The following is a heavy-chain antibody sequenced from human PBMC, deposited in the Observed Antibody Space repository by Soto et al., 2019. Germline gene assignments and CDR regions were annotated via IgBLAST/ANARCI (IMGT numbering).Heavy chain of an antibody. CDR1: GFTFSSYN. V-gene: IGHV3-48*01. Sequence: PGASLRLSCAASGFTFSSYNMNWVRQTPGKGLEWLSYISTSSSTIFYADSVRGRFTISRDNAKNSLYLQINSLRAEDTAVYYCARDDLVTSHFDYWGQGT. J-gene: IGHJ4*02. CDR3: ARDDLVTSHFDY. CDR2: ISTSSSTI. D-gene: IGHD2-15*01.